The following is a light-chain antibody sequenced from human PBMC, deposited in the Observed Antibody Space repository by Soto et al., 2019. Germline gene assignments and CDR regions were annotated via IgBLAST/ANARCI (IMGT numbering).Light chain of an antibody. Sequence: QSVLTQAASVAGSPGQSITISCTGSSSDVGGYNYVSWYQQHPGKAPKLIIYAVSNRPSGVSNRFSGSKSGNTATLTISGLQAEEEADYYCCSYTVSGTYVFGTGTKVTVL. CDR2: AVS. J-gene: IGLJ1*01. CDR1: SSDVGGYNY. CDR3: CSYTVSGTYV. V-gene: IGLV2-14*01.